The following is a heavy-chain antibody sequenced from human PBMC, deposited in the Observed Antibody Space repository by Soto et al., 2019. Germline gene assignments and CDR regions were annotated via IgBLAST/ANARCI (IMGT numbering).Heavy chain of an antibody. CDR2: ITGSSSTI. CDR3: ASSNGCLDH. J-gene: IGHJ4*02. Sequence: EVQLVESGGGSVQPGGSLRLSCAASGFTFSTYSMNWVRQAPGEGLEWLSYITGSSSTIYNVDSVKGRFTISRDNAKNSLYLQMNSLRVEDTAVYYCASSNGCLDHWGQGILVTVSS. V-gene: IGHV3-48*01. D-gene: IGHD3-22*01. CDR1: GFTFSTYS.